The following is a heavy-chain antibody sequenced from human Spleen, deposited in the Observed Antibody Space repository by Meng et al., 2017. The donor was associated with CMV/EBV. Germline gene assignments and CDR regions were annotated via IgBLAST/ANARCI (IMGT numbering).Heavy chain of an antibody. CDR3: ARLGGWLQHYFDS. CDR2: IKQDGSEK. CDR1: GFTFSSTW. V-gene: IGHV3-7*01. Sequence: GGSLRLSCVAFGFTFSSTWMSWVRQAPGKGLEWVANIKQDGSEKYYVDSLKGRFTISRDNTENSLHLQMNSLRAEDTAVYFCARLGGWLQHYFDSWGQGTLVTVSS. D-gene: IGHD5-24*01. J-gene: IGHJ4*02.